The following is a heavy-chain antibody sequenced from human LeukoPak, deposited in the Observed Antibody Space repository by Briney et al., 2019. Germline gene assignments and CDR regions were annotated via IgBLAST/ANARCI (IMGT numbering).Heavy chain of an antibody. CDR2: IYYSGST. Sequence: SETLSLTCAVSGYSISSSNWWGWIRQPPGKGREWIGYIYYSGSTNYNPSLKSRVTMSVDTSKNQFSLKLSSVTALDTAVYYCARGRWDCFEEQFYYYYMDVWGKGTTVTVSS. J-gene: IGHJ6*03. D-gene: IGHD2-21*01. CDR3: ARGRWDCFEEQFYYYYMDV. CDR1: GYSISSSNW. V-gene: IGHV4-28*06.